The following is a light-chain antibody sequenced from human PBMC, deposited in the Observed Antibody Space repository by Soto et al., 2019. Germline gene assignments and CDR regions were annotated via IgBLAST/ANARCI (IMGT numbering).Light chain of an antibody. Sequence: EIVLTQSPGTLSLSPGERATLSCRASQSVTNSNLAWYQQKPGRAPRLLIYGASSRATGIPDRFSGSGSGTDFTLTISRLEPEDFVVYYCQQYGSSPLTFGGGTQVEIK. J-gene: IGKJ4*01. CDR2: GAS. CDR3: QQYGSSPLT. CDR1: QSVTNSN. V-gene: IGKV3-20*01.